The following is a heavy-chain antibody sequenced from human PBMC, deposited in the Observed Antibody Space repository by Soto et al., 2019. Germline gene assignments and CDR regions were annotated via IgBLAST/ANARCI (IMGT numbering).Heavy chain of an antibody. J-gene: IGHJ6*02. CDR1: GFTFSSYG. D-gene: IGHD5-18*01. CDR2: ISYDGSNK. Sequence: QVQLVESGGGVVQPGRSLRLSCAASGFTFSSYGMHWVRQAPGKGLEWVAVISYDGSNKYYADSVKGRFTISRDNSKNTLYLQMNSLRAEDTAVYYCAKDFGYGLSKAMDVWGQGTTVTVSS. CDR3: AKDFGYGLSKAMDV. V-gene: IGHV3-30*18.